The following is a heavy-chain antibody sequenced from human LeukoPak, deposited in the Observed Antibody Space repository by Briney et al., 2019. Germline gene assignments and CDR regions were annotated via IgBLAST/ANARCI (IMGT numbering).Heavy chain of an antibody. V-gene: IGHV3-21*01. Sequence: GGYLRLYCAASGFTFSSYSMNRVRQAPGKGLEWISSISSSSSYIYYADSVKGRFTISRDNAKNSMYLQMNSLRAEDMAVYYCARELVVVVAATGDAFDIWGQGTMVTVSS. D-gene: IGHD2-15*01. CDR3: ARELVVVVAATGDAFDI. J-gene: IGHJ3*02. CDR1: GFTFSSYS. CDR2: ISSSSSYI.